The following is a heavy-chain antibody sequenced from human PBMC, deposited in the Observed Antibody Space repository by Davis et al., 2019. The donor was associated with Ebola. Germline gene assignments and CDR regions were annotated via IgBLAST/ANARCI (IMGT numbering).Heavy chain of an antibody. CDR2: MNPNSGNT. CDR3: ARRVGARSGFGN. D-gene: IGHD1-26*01. J-gene: IGHJ4*02. Sequence: ASVKVSCKASGGTFSSYAISWVRQAPGQGLEWMGWMNPNSGNTGFAQKFQGRVTMTRNISITTAYLELSSLGSEDTAVYYCARRVGARSGFGNWGQGTLVTVSS. V-gene: IGHV1-8*02. CDR1: GGTFSSYA.